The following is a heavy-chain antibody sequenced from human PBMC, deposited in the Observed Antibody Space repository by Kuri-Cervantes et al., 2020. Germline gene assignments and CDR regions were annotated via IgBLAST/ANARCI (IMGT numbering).Heavy chain of an antibody. CDR3: TWGRFDL. Sequence: ETLSLTCAASGFTFSSYDMHWVRQATGKGLEWVSAIGTAGDTYYPGSVKGRFTISRENAKNSLYLQMNSLRAGDTAVYYCTWGRFDLWGRGTLVTVSS. J-gene: IGHJ2*01. V-gene: IGHV3-13*01. D-gene: IGHD1-26*01. CDR1: GFTFSSYD. CDR2: IGTAGDT.